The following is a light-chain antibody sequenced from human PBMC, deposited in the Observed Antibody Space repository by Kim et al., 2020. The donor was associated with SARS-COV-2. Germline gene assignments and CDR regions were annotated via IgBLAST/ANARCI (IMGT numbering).Light chain of an antibody. Sequence: SPGKRATLSCRASQSVGSNLAWYQQKPGQAPRLRSYGASTRATGIPARFSGSGSGTEFTLTISSLQSEDFAVYYCQQYNDWPPWTFGQGTKVDIK. V-gene: IGKV3-15*01. CDR3: QQYNDWPPWT. J-gene: IGKJ1*01. CDR1: QSVGSN. CDR2: GAS.